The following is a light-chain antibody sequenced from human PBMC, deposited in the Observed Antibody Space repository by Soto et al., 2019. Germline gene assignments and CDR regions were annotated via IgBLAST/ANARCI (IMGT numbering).Light chain of an antibody. CDR3: CSFAGSFYV. CDR1: SRDVDAYDF. J-gene: IGLJ1*01. Sequence: QSALTQTRSVSGSPGQSVAISCTGTSRDVDAYDFVSWYQHHPGKAPKLIISEVSKRPSGVSHRFSGSKSGNTASLTISGLQAEDEADYFCCSFAGSFYVFGTGTKLTVL. CDR2: EVS. V-gene: IGLV2-11*01.